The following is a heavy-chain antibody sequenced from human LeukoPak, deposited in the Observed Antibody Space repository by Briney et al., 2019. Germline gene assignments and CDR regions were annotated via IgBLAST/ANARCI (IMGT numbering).Heavy chain of an antibody. CDR2: INPSGGTT. V-gene: IGHV1-46*01. CDR3: ARDYRFRSSDYYYPLDY. CDR1: GYTFTTYC. D-gene: IGHD3-22*01. J-gene: IGHJ4*02. Sequence: ASVKVSCKASGYTFTTYCMHWVRQAPGQGLEWMGIINPSGGTTSYAQKFQGRVAMTRDTSTSTVHMELSSLRSEDTAVYYCARDYRFRSSDYYYPLDYWGQGTLVTVSS.